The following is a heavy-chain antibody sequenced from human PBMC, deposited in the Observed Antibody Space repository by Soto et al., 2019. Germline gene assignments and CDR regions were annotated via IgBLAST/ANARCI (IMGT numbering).Heavy chain of an antibody. J-gene: IGHJ5*02. V-gene: IGHV4-59*01. CDR3: ARASGIAAAGGPAGFDP. CDR2: IYYTGST. D-gene: IGHD6-13*01. Sequence: SETLSLTCTASGNSISSYYWSWIRQPPGKGLEWIGYIYYTGSTNYNPSLKSRVTISVDTSKNQFSLKLSSVTAADTAVYYCARASGIAAAGGPAGFDPWGQGTLVTVSS. CDR1: GNSISSYY.